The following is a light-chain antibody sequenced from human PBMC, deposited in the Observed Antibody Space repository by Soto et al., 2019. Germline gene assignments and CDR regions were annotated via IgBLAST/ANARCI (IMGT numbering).Light chain of an antibody. J-gene: IGKJ5*01. CDR3: QQYNNWPFS. Sequence: EIRMTHSPGTLSGSPGERATLSCRAAQGVTTNFAWYQQKSGQSPRLLIYDVSNRATGVPARFSGSGSETDFTLTISGLRSEDSAVSFCQQYNNWPFSFGQGTRLEIK. V-gene: IGKV3-15*01. CDR2: DVS. CDR1: QGVTTN.